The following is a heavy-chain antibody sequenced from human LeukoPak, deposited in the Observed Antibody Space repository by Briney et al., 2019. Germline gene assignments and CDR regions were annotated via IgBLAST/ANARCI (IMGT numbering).Heavy chain of an antibody. CDR1: GFTFSNYA. J-gene: IGHJ3*02. V-gene: IGHV3-33*01. D-gene: IGHD1/OR15-1a*01. CDR3: ARDLPAARSRTSRAFDI. Sequence: GESLKLSCAASGFTFSNYAMHWVRQAPGKGLEWMAIIWYDGSYKYYADSVKGRFTISRDNSKNTLYLQMDSLRAEDTTVYYCARDLPAARSRTSRAFDIWGQGTMVTVSS. CDR2: IWYDGSYK.